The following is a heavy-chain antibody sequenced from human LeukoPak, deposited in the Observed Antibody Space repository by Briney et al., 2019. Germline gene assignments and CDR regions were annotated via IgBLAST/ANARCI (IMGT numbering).Heavy chain of an antibody. D-gene: IGHD3-9*01. J-gene: IGHJ3*02. V-gene: IGHV1-18*01. CDR3: ARVILTGYYVGAFDI. Sequence: ASVKVSCKASGYTFTSYGISWVRQAPGQGLEWMGWISAYNGNTNYAQKLQGRVTMTRDTSTSTVYMELSSLRSEDTAVYYCARVILTGYYVGAFDIWGQGTMVTVSS. CDR2: ISAYNGNT. CDR1: GYTFTSYG.